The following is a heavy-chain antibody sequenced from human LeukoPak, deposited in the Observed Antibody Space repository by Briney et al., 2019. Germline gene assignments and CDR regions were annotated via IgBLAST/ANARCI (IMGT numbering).Heavy chain of an antibody. D-gene: IGHD3-10*01. J-gene: IGHJ4*02. Sequence: PSETLSLTCTGSGGSFSGPYWSWIRQTPGKGLEWIGYIYHNGDTRYNTSLKSRVTMSVGTSKNQFSLKLNSVTPAETAVYYCARDGYGPTDFWGKGSLVTVSS. CDR1: GGSFSGPY. CDR2: IYHNGDT. V-gene: IGHV4-59*11. CDR3: ARDGYGPTDF.